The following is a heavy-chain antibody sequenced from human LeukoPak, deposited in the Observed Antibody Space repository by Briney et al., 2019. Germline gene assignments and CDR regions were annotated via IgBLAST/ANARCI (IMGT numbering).Heavy chain of an antibody. Sequence: PGGSLRLSCAGSGITFSSYWMHWVRQAPGKGLVWVSRIHGDGRTTTYADSVKGRFTISRDNAKNTLYLQMNSLRAEDTAVYYCARDNGENYHTAFDYWGQGTLVTVSS. CDR3: ARDNGENYHTAFDY. CDR2: IHGDGRTT. CDR1: GITFSSYW. D-gene: IGHD2-8*01. J-gene: IGHJ4*02. V-gene: IGHV3-74*01.